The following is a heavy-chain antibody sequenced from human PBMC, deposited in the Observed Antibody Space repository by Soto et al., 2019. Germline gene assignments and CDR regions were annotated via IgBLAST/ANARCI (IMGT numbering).Heavy chain of an antibody. J-gene: IGHJ3*02. D-gene: IGHD3-22*01. CDR3: ARAGGYDSSGYPRGAFDI. CDR2: IYYSRST. CDR1: GGSISSGGYY. Sequence: SETLSLTCTVSGGSISSGGYYWSWIRQHPGKGMEWIGYIYYSRSTYYNPSLKSRVTISVDTSKNQFSLKLSSVTAADTAVYYCARAGGYDSSGYPRGAFDIWGQGTMVTVSS. V-gene: IGHV4-31*03.